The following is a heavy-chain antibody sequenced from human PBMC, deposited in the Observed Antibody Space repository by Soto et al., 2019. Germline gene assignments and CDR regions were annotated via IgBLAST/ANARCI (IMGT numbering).Heavy chain of an antibody. CDR1: GGTFSSYA. D-gene: IGHD6-6*01. CDR3: ARSEQLVPYYYYGMDV. Sequence: SVKVSCKASGGTFSSYAISWVRQAPGQGLEWMGGIIPIFGTANYAQKFQGRVTITADESTSTAYMELSSLRSEDTAVYYCARSEQLVPYYYYGMDVWGQGTTVTVSS. CDR2: IIPIFGTA. V-gene: IGHV1-69*13. J-gene: IGHJ6*02.